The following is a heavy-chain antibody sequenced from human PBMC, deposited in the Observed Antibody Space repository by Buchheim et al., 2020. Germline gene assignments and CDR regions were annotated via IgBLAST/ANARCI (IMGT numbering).Heavy chain of an antibody. V-gene: IGHV3-30*04. D-gene: IGHD6-19*01. J-gene: IGHJ4*02. CDR3: ARDQWLVLGGDY. CDR1: GFTFSSYA. CDR2: MSYDGSIE. Sequence: QVQLVESGGGVVQPGRSLRLSCAASGFTFSSYAMHWVRQAPGKGLEWVAVMSYDGSIEYYADSVKGRFTISRDNSKNTLYLQMNSLRPEDTAVYYCARDQWLVLGGDYWGQGTL.